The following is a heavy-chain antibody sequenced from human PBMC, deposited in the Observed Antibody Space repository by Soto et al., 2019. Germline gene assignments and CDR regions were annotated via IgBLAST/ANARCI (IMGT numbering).Heavy chain of an antibody. Sequence: SETLSHTCAVSGGSISSGGYSWSWIRQPPGKGLEWIGYIYHSGSTYYNPSLKSRVTISVDRSKNQFSLKLSSATAADMAVYYCARAHYGDYGYGMDVWGQGTTVTVSS. D-gene: IGHD4-17*01. J-gene: IGHJ6*02. CDR3: ARAHYGDYGYGMDV. CDR2: IYHSGST. CDR1: GGSISSGGYS. V-gene: IGHV4-30-2*01.